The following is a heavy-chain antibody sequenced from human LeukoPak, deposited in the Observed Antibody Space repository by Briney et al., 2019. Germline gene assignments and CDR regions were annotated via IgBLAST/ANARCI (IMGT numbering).Heavy chain of an antibody. D-gene: IGHD2-2*01. V-gene: IGHV4-39*07. Sequence: SETLSLTCTVSGGSISSSSYYWGWIRQPPGKGLEWIGSIYYSGSTYYNPSLKSRVTISVDTSKNQFSLKLSSVTAADTAVYYCAGAPIVVLLAADYFDYRGLGTLVTVSS. CDR2: IYYSGST. CDR1: GGSISSSSYY. J-gene: IGHJ4*02. CDR3: AGAPIVVLLAADYFDY.